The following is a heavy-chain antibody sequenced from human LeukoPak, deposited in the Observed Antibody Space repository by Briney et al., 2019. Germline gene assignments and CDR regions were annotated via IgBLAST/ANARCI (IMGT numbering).Heavy chain of an antibody. CDR3: ARGRPVTGRNWFDP. Sequence: PSETLSLTCTVSGGSISSYYWNWIRQPPGKGLEWIGYIYYSGSTNYNPSLKSRVTISVDTSKKQFSLKPRSVTAADTAVYYCARGRPVTGRNWFDPWGQGTLVTVSS. CDR2: IYYSGST. V-gene: IGHV4-59*08. J-gene: IGHJ5*02. CDR1: GGSISSYY. D-gene: IGHD6-19*01.